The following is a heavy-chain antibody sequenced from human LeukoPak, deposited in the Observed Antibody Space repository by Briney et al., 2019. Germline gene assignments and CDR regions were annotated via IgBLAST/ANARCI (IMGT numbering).Heavy chain of an antibody. V-gene: IGHV1-69*04. CDR2: IIPILGIA. D-gene: IGHD3-22*01. Sequence: GASVKVSCKASGGTFSSYAISWVRQAPGQGLEWMGRIIPILGIANYAQKFQGRVMITADKSTSTAYMELSSLRSEDTAVYYCARELDYYDSSGYIDPRGWFDPWGQGTLVTVSS. CDR1: GGTFSSYA. CDR3: ARELDYYDSSGYIDPRGWFDP. J-gene: IGHJ5*02.